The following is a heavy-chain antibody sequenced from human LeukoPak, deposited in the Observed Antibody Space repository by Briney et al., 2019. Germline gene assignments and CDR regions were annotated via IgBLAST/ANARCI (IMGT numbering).Heavy chain of an antibody. CDR1: GFIFSRYS. Sequence: PGGSLRLSCAASGFIFSRYSMNWVRRVPGKGLEWVSSIGGASRSIYHADSVKGRFTISRDNAKNSLFLQMNSLRGEDTAVYYCVGEGIVEPAATEGFDAWGQGTLVTVSS. D-gene: IGHD2-2*01. CDR3: VGEGIVEPAATEGFDA. CDR2: IGGASRSI. V-gene: IGHV3-21*06. J-gene: IGHJ5*02.